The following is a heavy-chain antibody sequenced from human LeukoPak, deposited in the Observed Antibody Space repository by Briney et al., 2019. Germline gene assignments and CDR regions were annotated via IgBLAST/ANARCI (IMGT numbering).Heavy chain of an antibody. CDR3: ARETNGYEVGDY. J-gene: IGHJ4*02. CDR2: ISKDGSDT. V-gene: IGHV3-30-3*01. Sequence: GGSLRLSCAASGFTFSSYAMFWVRQAPGKGLEWVTIISKDGSDTFYADSVRGRFTISRDNAKNSLYLQMNSLRAEDTAVYYCARETNGYEVGDYWGQGTLVTVSS. CDR1: GFTFSSYA. D-gene: IGHD2-8*01.